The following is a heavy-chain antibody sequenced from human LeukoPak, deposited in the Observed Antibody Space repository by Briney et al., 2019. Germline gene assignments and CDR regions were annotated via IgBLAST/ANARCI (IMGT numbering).Heavy chain of an antibody. V-gene: IGHV4-4*07. CDR1: GGSISSYY. D-gene: IGHD2-2*01. CDR3: ARGVGYCSSTSCLGWFDP. CDR2: IYTSGST. Sequence: SETLSLTCTLSGGSISSYYWSWIRQPAGKGLEWIGRIYTSGSTNYNPSLKSRVTMSVDTSKNQFSLKLSSVTAADTAVYYCARGVGYCSSTSCLGWFDPWGQGTLVTVSS. J-gene: IGHJ5*02.